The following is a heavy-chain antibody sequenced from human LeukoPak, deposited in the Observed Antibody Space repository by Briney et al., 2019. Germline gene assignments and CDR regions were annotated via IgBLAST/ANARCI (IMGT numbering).Heavy chain of an antibody. J-gene: IGHJ4*02. V-gene: IGHV3-7*05. CDR2: VKQDGSEK. Sequence: PGGSLRLSCAASGFTFSGYWMMWVRQAPGKGLEWVANVKQDGSEKYYADSVKGRFTISRDNAKNSVYLQMNSLRAEDTAVYYCARRYYYSFDSCGQGTLVTVSS. D-gene: IGHD3-10*01. CDR1: GFTFSGYW. CDR3: ARRYYYSFDS.